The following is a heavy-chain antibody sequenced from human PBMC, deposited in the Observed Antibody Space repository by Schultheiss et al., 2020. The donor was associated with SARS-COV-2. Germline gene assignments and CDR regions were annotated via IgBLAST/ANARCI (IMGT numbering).Heavy chain of an antibody. V-gene: IGHV4-34*01. Sequence: SETLSLTCAVYGGSFSGYYWSWIRQPPGKGLEWIGSIYYSGSTYYNPSLKSRVTISVDTSKNQFSLKLSSVTAADTAVYYCARRGAAMARPFDYWGQGTLVTVSS. J-gene: IGHJ4*02. CDR3: ARRGAAMARPFDY. D-gene: IGHD5-18*01. CDR2: IYYSGST. CDR1: GGSFSGYY.